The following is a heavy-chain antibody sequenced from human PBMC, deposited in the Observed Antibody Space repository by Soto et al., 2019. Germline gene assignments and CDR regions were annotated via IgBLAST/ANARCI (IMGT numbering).Heavy chain of an antibody. Sequence: SETLFLTCTVSGGSISSYYWSWIRQPPGKGLEWIGYIYYSGSTNYNPSLKSRVTISVDTSKNQFSLKLSSVTAADTAVYYCARDSLTHDYGDYIPGDVWGQGTTVTVSS. CDR3: ARDSLTHDYGDYIPGDV. CDR2: IYYSGST. CDR1: GGSISSYY. D-gene: IGHD4-17*01. V-gene: IGHV4-59*01. J-gene: IGHJ6*02.